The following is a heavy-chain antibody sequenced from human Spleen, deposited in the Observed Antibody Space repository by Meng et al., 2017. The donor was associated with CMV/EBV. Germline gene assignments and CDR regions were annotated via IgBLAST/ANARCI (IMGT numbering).Heavy chain of an antibody. D-gene: IGHD2-15*01. CDR1: GFTFNSYW. V-gene: IGHV3-74*01. CDR3: ARVVAARRDDALDI. CDR2: INSDGSTT. Sequence: GESLKISCAASGFTFNSYWMHWVRQAPGKGLVWVSRINSDGSTTIYADSVKGRFTISRDNAENTVYLQMNGLRDEDTAVYYCARVVAARRDDALDIWGQGTTVTVSS. J-gene: IGHJ3*02.